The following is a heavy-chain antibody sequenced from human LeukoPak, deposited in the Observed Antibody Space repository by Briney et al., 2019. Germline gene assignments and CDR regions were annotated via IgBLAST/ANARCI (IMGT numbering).Heavy chain of an antibody. CDR3: SRDPRLLDY. J-gene: IGHJ4*02. CDR1: GFSFSDSY. V-gene: IGHV3-11*01. Sequence: GGSLRLSWAASGFSFSDSYMSWIRQAPGKGLESLAYISGSGSDITYADSVKGRFTISRDNAKNSLYLQMNSLKAEDTAIYYCSRDPRLLDYWGQGTLVTVSS. CDR2: ISGSGSDI. D-gene: IGHD2/OR15-2a*01.